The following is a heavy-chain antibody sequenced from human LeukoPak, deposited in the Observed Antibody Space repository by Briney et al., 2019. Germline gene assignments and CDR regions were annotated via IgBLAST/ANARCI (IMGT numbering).Heavy chain of an antibody. Sequence: GGSLRLSCAASGSTFSRYAMSWVRQAPGKGLEWVSSIIGSGATTYSAESVKGRFTISRDNSKNTLYLQMNSLRAEDTAVYYCASGGYCSSTTCYGYNFYYMDVWGKGTTVTVSS. J-gene: IGHJ6*03. CDR2: IIGSGATT. CDR1: GSTFSRYA. V-gene: IGHV3-23*01. D-gene: IGHD2-2*01. CDR3: ASGGYCSSTTCYGYNFYYMDV.